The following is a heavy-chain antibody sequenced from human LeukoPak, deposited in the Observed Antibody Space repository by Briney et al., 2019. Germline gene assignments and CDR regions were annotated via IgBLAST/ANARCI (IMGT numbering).Heavy chain of an antibody. D-gene: IGHD6-13*01. CDR1: GFTLRIAS. J-gene: IGHJ4*02. CDR3: TTHRGYSSSPTFDY. V-gene: IGHV3-15*01. Sequence: GGSLRLSCAASGFTLRIASMSWVRQAPGKGLEWVGQIKAKTDGGTTDHAAPVKGRFTISRDDSIDTLYLQMSSLKIEDTAVYYCTTHRGYSSSPTFDYWGQGTLVTVPS. CDR2: IKAKTDGGTT.